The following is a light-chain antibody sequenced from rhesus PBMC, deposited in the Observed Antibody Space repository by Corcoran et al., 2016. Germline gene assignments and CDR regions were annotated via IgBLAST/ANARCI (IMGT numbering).Light chain of an antibody. CDR1: QGISNW. Sequence: DIQMTQSPSSLSASVGDRVTITCRASQGISNWLAWYQQKPGKAPKLLTYRASNLETGVPSRFSVSGSGTDFTLTISSLQPEDIATYYCQQHDNSPYSFGQGTKVEIK. V-gene: IGKV1-69*01. J-gene: IGKJ2*01. CDR2: RAS. CDR3: QQHDNSPYS.